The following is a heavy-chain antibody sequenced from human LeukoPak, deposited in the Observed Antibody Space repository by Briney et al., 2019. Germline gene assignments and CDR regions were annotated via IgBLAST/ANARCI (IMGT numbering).Heavy chain of an antibody. CDR3: VRDFQYAFDI. J-gene: IGHJ3*02. CDR1: GFTFSSYS. V-gene: IGHV3-48*01. CDR2: INNGGTTI. Sequence: GGSLRLSCAASGFTFSSYSMNWVRQAPGKELEWFSYINNGGTTISYADSVKGRFTISRDNAENSLYLQMNSLRADDTAVYYCVRDFQYAFDIWGQGTVVTVSS.